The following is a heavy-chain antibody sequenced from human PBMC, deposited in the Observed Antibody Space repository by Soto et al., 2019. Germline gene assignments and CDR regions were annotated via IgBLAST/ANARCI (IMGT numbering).Heavy chain of an antibody. CDR3: ARVPHSYYDFWSGYYPGDYYYGMDV. CDR1: GYTFTSYD. D-gene: IGHD3-3*01. V-gene: IGHV1-8*01. Sequence: ASVKVSCKASGYTFTSYDINWVRQATGQGLEWMGWMNPNSGNTGYAQKFQGRVTMTSNTAISTAYMELSSLRSEDTAVYYCARVPHSYYDFWSGYYPGDYYYGMDVWGQGTTVTVSS. J-gene: IGHJ6*02. CDR2: MNPNSGNT.